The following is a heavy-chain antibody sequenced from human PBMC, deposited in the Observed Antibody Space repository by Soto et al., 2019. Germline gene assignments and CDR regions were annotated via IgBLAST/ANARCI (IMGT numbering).Heavy chain of an antibody. V-gene: IGHV3-13*01. CDR1: GLIFSTYD. J-gene: IGHJ6*02. Sequence: EVQLVESGGGLVQPGGSLRLSCAASGLIFSTYDMHWVRQATGKGLEWVSAMTTAGDTYYPGSVKGRFTISRENAKNSLYIQMNSLRAEDTAVYYCAREGSERGGMDVWGQGTTVTVCS. CDR3: AREGSERGGMDV. CDR2: MTTAGDT.